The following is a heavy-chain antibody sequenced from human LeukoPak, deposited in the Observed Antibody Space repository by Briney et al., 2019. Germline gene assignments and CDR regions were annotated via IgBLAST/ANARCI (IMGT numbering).Heavy chain of an antibody. CDR2: INPNSGGT. D-gene: IGHD3-3*01. CDR3: ARDYDTIFGVLIPFDY. J-gene: IGHJ4*02. CDR1: GYSFTGYY. Sequence: ASVKVSCKASGYSFTGYYLHWVRQAPGQGLEWMGGINPNSGGTNYAQKFQGRVSMTRDTSINTAYVELNRLRPDDTAVYFCARDYDTIFGVLIPFDYWGQGTLVTVAS. V-gene: IGHV1-2*02.